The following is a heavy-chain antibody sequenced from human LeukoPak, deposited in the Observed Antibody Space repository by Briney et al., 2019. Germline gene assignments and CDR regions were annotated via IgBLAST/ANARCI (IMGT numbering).Heavy chain of an antibody. Sequence: HPGGSLRLSCAASGFTFSSYAMSWVRQAPGKGLEWVSAISGSGGSTYYADSVKGRFTISRDNSKNTLYLQMNSLRAEDTAVYYCANDRTIFSQYYFDYWGQGPLLTVSS. V-gene: IGHV3-23*01. J-gene: IGHJ4*02. CDR3: ANDRTIFSQYYFDY. D-gene: IGHD3-3*01. CDR2: ISGSGGST. CDR1: GFTFSSYA.